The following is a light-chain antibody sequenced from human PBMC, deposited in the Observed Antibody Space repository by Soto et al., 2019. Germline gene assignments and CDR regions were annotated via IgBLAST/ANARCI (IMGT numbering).Light chain of an antibody. J-gene: IGKJ3*01. CDR3: QQYGGSPLFT. V-gene: IGKV3-20*01. Sequence: ELVLIQSPGTLSVSPGERVTLSCRASQSVRGNYLAWYQQKPGQPPRLLIYGGSNRANGVPDRFSGSGSETEFSLNIARLEPEDFAVYYCQQYGGSPLFTFGPGTRVDIK. CDR1: QSVRGNY. CDR2: GGS.